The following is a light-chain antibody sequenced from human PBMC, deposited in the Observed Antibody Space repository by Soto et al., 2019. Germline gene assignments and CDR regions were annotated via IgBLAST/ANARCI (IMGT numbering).Light chain of an antibody. CDR2: RDS. Sequence: SYELTQPLSVSVALGRTARITCGGDNIASKNVHWYQQKPGQAPVVVIYRDSTRPSGIPERFSGSNSGNTATLTISGAQAGDEADYYCQVWDSSSWVFGGGTKLTVL. J-gene: IGLJ3*02. V-gene: IGLV3-9*01. CDR3: QVWDSSSWV. CDR1: NIASKN.